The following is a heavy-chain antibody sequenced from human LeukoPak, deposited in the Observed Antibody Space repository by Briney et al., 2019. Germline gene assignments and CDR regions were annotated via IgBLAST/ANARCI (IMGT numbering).Heavy chain of an antibody. D-gene: IGHD1-14*01. V-gene: IGHV4-34*01. J-gene: IGHJ4*02. CDR2: INHSGST. CDR3: AREDPDRKIDY. CDR1: GGPFSGYY. Sequence: PSETLSLTCAVYGGPFSGYYWSWIRQPPRKGLEWIGEINHSGSTNYNPSLKSRVTMSVDKPKNHFSLKLSSVTAADTAVYYCAREDPDRKIDYWGQGTLVTVSS.